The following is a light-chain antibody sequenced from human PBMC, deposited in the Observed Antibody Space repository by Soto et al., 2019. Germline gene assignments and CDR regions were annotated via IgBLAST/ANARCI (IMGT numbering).Light chain of an antibody. V-gene: IGLV2-23*01. CDR1: SSDVGTYNL. Sequence: QSALTQPASVSGSPGQSITISCTGTSSDVGTYNLVSWYQQHPGKAPKLMIYEGSQRPSGVSSRFSGSKSGNTASLTISGLQAEDGADYYCCSYAGSSTWVFGGGTKLTVL. CDR3: CSYAGSSTWV. CDR2: EGS. J-gene: IGLJ3*02.